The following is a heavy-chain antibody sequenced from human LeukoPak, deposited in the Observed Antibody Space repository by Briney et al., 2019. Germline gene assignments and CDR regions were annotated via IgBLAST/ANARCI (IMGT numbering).Heavy chain of an antibody. Sequence: GESLKISYTGSGYSFTTYWIGWVRQMPGKGLGWMGIIYPGDSDTKYSPSFQGQVTISADKSINTAYLKWSSLKASDTAMYYCARRYCSGGSCYSNFDYWGQGTLVTVSS. V-gene: IGHV5-51*01. CDR3: ARRYCSGGSCYSNFDY. J-gene: IGHJ4*02. CDR1: GYSFTTYW. CDR2: IYPGDSDT. D-gene: IGHD2-15*01.